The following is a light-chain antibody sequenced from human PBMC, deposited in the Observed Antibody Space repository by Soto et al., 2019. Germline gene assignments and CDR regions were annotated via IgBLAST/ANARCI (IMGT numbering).Light chain of an antibody. V-gene: IGKV1-39*01. CDR3: QQRET. Sequence: DIQMTQSPSSLSVSVGDRVTITCRASQAIHSYLNWYQQKPEKAPNLLIFATSTLQSGVPSRFSGSGSGTDFTLTISSLQPEDFATYYCQQRETFGPGTKVDIK. J-gene: IGKJ3*01. CDR1: QAIHSY. CDR2: ATS.